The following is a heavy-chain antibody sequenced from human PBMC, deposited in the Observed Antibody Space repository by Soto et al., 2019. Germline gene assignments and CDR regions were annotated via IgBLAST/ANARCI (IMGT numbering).Heavy chain of an antibody. D-gene: IGHD2-2*03. CDR3: ARGSMDFVGVPAAGLVGDFYY. Sequence: PSETLSLTCAVYGGSFSGYYWSWIRQPPGKGLEWIGEINHSGSTNYNPSLKSRVTISVDTSKNQFSLKLSSETAADTAVYYCARGSMDFVGVPAAGLVGDFYYRCPGTL. CDR1: GGSFSGYY. CDR2: INHSGST. J-gene: IGHJ4*02. V-gene: IGHV4-34*01.